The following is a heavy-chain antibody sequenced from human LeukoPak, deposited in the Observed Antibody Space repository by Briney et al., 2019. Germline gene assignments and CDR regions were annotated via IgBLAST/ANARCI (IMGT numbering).Heavy chain of an antibody. CDR2: IHYSGSI. Sequence: SETLSLTCAVYGGSFSGYYWSWIRQPPGKGLEWIGYIHYSGSINYNPSLKSRVTMSVDTSKNQFSLKLSSVTAAGTAVYYCARGGWYNDYWGQGTLVTVSS. CDR1: GGSFSGYY. V-gene: IGHV4-59*01. CDR3: ARGGWYNDY. D-gene: IGHD6-19*01. J-gene: IGHJ4*02.